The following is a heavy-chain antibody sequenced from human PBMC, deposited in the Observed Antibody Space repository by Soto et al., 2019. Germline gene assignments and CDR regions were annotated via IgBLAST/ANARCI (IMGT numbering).Heavy chain of an antibody. V-gene: IGHV3-21*01. D-gene: IGHD5-12*01. Sequence: EVQLVESGGGLVKPGGSLRLSCAASGFTFSIYSMNWVRQAPGKGLEWVSTISGRSSSIYYADSVKGRFTISRDNAKNSRYLQINSLRAEDTAVYYCARSGSGSFDYWGQGTLVTVSS. CDR2: ISGRSSSI. CDR3: ARSGSGSFDY. CDR1: GFTFSIYS. J-gene: IGHJ4*02.